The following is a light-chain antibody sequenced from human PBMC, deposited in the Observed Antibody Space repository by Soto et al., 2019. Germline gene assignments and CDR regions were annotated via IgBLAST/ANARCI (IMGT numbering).Light chain of an antibody. CDR2: EAY. J-gene: IGKJ4*01. V-gene: IGKV3-11*01. CDR3: QQRSNWPLT. CDR1: QSVSSY. Sequence: EIVLTQFPATLSLSPGERATLSCRASQSVSSYLAWYQQKPGQAPRLLIYEAYNRATGIPARFSGSGSGTDFTLTISSLEPEDFAVYYCQQRSNWPLTFGGGTKVEIK.